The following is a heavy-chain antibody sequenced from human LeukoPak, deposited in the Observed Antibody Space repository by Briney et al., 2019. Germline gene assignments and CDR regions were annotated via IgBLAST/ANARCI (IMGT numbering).Heavy chain of an antibody. V-gene: IGHV4-39*01. CDR2: IYYSGST. D-gene: IGHD5-24*01. Sequence: SETLSLTCTVPGGSISSSSYYWGWIRQPPEKGLEWIGTIYYSGSTYYNPSLKSRVTISVDTSKNQFSLKLSSVTAADTAVYYCARSRDGYNIDYWGQGTLVTVSS. J-gene: IGHJ4*02. CDR3: ARSRDGYNIDY. CDR1: GGSISSSSYY.